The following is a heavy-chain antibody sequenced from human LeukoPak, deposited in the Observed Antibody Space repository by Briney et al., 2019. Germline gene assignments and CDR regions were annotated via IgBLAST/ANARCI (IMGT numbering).Heavy chain of an antibody. CDR1: GFTFSSYA. V-gene: IGHV3-23*01. CDR2: ISGSGGST. Sequence: GGSLRLSCADSGFTFSSYAMSWVRQAPGKGLEWVSAISGSGGSTYYADSVKGRFTISRDNSKNTLYLRMNSLRAEDTAVYYCAKDQAVAGTWYYGMDVWGQGTTVTVSS. D-gene: IGHD6-19*01. J-gene: IGHJ6*02. CDR3: AKDQAVAGTWYYGMDV.